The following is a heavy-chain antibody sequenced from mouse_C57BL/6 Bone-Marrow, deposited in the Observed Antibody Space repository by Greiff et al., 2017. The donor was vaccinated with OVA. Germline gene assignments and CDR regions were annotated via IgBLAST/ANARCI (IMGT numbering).Heavy chain of an antibody. CDR2: ISSGGDYT. CDR3: TRGGLYGNLFGY. CDR1: GFTFSSYA. J-gene: IGHJ2*01. D-gene: IGHD2-1*01. Sequence: EVKLVESGEGLVKPGGSLKLSCAASGFTFSSYAMSWVRQTPEKRLEWVAYISSGGDYTYYADTVKGRSTISRDNARNTLYLQMSSLKSEDTAMYYCTRGGLYGNLFGYWGQSTTLTVSS. V-gene: IGHV5-9-1*02.